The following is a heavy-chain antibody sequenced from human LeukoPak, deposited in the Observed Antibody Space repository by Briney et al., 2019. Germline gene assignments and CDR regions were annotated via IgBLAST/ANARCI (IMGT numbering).Heavy chain of an antibody. J-gene: IGHJ4*02. CDR1: GGSFSGYY. CDR2: INHSGST. CDR3: ARYYYGSGSYYNAYYFDY. V-gene: IGHV4-34*01. D-gene: IGHD3-10*01. Sequence: SETLSLTCAVYGGSFSGYYWGWIRQPPGKGLEWIGEINHSGSTNYNPSLKSRVTISVDTSKNQFSLKLSSVTAADTAVYYCARYYYGSGSYYNAYYFDYWGQGTLVTVSS.